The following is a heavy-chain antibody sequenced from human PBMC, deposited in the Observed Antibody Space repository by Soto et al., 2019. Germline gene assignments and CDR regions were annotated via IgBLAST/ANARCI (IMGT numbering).Heavy chain of an antibody. V-gene: IGHV1-18*01. Sequence: QVQLVQSGAEVKKPGASVKVSCKASGYTFTSYGISWVRQAPGQGLEWMGWISAYNVNTKYAQKFQGRVTMTTDTSTSTAYMEVMSLRSDDTAVYYCARDAAAGLNDYWGQGTLVTVSS. CDR1: GYTFTSYG. CDR2: ISAYNVNT. D-gene: IGHD6-13*01. CDR3: ARDAAAGLNDY. J-gene: IGHJ4*02.